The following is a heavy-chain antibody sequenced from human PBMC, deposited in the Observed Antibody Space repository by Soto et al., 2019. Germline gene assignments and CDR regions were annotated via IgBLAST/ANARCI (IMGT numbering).Heavy chain of an antibody. D-gene: IGHD2-2*01. V-gene: IGHV3-23*01. Sequence: EVQLLESGGGLVQPGGSLRLSCVVSGFTFGSYAMSWVRQAPEKGPEWVAILGGNGFTTYYADSVKGRFTISGDKYKSTLFLQMNSLRADDTGVYYCAKAQRPSLNFFYYMDVWGRGTSVTVSS. J-gene: IGHJ6*03. CDR3: AKAQRPSLNFFYYMDV. CDR2: LGGNGFTT. CDR1: GFTFGSYA.